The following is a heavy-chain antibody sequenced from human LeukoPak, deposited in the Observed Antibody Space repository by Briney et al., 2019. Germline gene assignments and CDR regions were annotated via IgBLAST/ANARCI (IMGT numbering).Heavy chain of an antibody. CDR1: GFTFSSYA. CDR2: ISYDGSNK. CDR3: ARDHRVSGWYGYFEY. V-gene: IGHV3-30-3*01. D-gene: IGHD6-19*01. J-gene: IGHJ4*02. Sequence: GGSLRLSCAASGFTFSSYAIHWVRQAPGKGLEWVTVISYDGSNKYYADSVKGRFTISRDNSKNTLYLQMNSLRAEDTAVYYCARDHRVSGWYGYFEYWGQGTLVTVSS.